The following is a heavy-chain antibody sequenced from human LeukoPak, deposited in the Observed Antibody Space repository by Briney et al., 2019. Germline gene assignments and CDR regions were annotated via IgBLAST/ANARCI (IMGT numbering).Heavy chain of an antibody. CDR1: GFTFSGST. V-gene: IGHV3-73*01. D-gene: IGHD4-17*01. CDR2: IRNKANSYAT. J-gene: IGHJ4*02. Sequence: PGGSLRLSCAASGFTFSGSTMHWVRQAYGKGLEWVGRIRNKANSYATAYAESVKGRFTISRDDSKNTVYLQMNSLKTEDTAVYYCTGQPNYGDYPNWGQGALVTVSS. CDR3: TGQPNYGDYPN.